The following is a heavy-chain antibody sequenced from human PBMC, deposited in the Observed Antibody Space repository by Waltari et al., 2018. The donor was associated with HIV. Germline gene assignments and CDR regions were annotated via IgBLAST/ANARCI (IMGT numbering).Heavy chain of an antibody. Sequence: QVRLVESGGGVVQPGGSLGLSCAASGFSLGNYGMPWVRQTPEKGLEWVAFISFDGTKENYGDSVKGRFTVSRDNSKNTLYLQINSLRTEDTAVYYCARDLSYSTTWPAYWGQGIMVTVSS. D-gene: IGHD6-13*01. J-gene: IGHJ4*02. CDR1: GFSLGNYG. CDR3: ARDLSYSTTWPAY. CDR2: ISFDGTKE. V-gene: IGHV3-30*03.